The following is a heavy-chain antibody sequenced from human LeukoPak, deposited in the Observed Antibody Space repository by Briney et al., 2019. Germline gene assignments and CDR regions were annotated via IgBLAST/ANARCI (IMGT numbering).Heavy chain of an antibody. D-gene: IGHD6-13*01. J-gene: IGHJ3*02. CDR2: ISAYNGKT. CDR3: ARDRAAAAGDVFDI. Sequence: GASVKVSCKASGYGFINYGISWVRQAAGQGVEWMGWISAYNGKTNYAQKLQGRVTMTTDTSTSTAYLELRSLRSDDTAVYYCARDRAAAAGDVFDIWGQGTMVTVSS. V-gene: IGHV1-18*01. CDR1: GYGFINYG.